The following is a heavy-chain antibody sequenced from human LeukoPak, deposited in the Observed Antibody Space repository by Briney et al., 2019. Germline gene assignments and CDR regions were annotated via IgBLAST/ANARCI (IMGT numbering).Heavy chain of an antibody. CDR1: GFTFSSYW. CDR3: ARDAGNSGYGCDL. Sequence: GGSLRLSCEASGFTFSSYWMSWVRQAPGKGLEWVANIKTDGSEKYYVDSVKGRFTISRDNARNSLYLQMNNLRGEDTAIYYCARDAGNSGYGCDLWGQGTLVTVSS. D-gene: IGHD5-12*01. J-gene: IGHJ5*02. CDR2: IKTDGSEK. V-gene: IGHV3-7*01.